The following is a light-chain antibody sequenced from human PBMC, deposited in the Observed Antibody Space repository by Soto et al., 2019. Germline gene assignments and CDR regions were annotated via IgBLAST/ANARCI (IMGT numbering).Light chain of an antibody. J-gene: IGKJ4*01. CDR3: QQRSNWPST. V-gene: IGKV3-11*01. CDR1: QSVRSY. CDR2: DAF. Sequence: EIVLTQSPVTLSLSPGERATLSCRASQSVRSYLAWYQQKPGQAPRLLIYDAFKRATGIPARFSGSWSGTDFTLTSSSLESEDFAVYYCQQRSNWPSTFGGGTKVEIK.